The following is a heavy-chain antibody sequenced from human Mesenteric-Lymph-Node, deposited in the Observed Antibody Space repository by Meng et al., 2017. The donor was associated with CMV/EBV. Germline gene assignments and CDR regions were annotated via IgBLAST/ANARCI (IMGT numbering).Heavy chain of an antibody. D-gene: IGHD3-3*01. CDR1: GGSISSSSYY. Sequence: SETLSLTCTVSGGSISSSSYYWGWIRQPPGKGLEWIGSIYYSGSTYYNPSLMSRVTISVDTSNNQFSLKLTSVTAADTAVYYCARVGYDFWSGYSYFDYWGQGTLVTVSS. V-gene: IGHV4-39*07. CDR3: ARVGYDFWSGYSYFDY. CDR2: IYYSGST. J-gene: IGHJ4*02.